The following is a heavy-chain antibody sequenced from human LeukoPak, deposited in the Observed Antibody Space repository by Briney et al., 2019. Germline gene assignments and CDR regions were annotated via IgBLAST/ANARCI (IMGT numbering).Heavy chain of an antibody. D-gene: IGHD3-22*01. CDR1: GYTFTSYY. J-gene: IGHJ4*02. CDR2: INPSGGST. CDR3: AREGGDYYYDSSGYFYYFDY. Sequence: ASVKVSCKASGYTFTSYYMHWVRQAPGQGLEWMGIINPSGGSTSYAQKFQGRVTMTRDTSTSTVYMELSSLRSEDTAVYYCAREGGDYYYDSSGYFYYFDYWGQGTLVTVSS. V-gene: IGHV1-46*01.